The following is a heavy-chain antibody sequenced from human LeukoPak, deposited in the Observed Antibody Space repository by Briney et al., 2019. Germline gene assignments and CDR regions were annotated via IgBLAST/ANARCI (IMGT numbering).Heavy chain of an antibody. CDR1: GFTFSSYA. Sequence: PGGSLRLSCAASGFTFSSYAMSWVRQAPGKGLEWVSAISGSGGSTYYADSVKGRFTISRDNSKNTLYLQMNSLRAEDTAVYYCARDDGYCSGGSCRIYHAFDIWGQGTMVTVSS. CDR3: ARDDGYCSGGSCRIYHAFDI. CDR2: ISGSGGST. J-gene: IGHJ3*02. V-gene: IGHV3-23*01. D-gene: IGHD2-15*01.